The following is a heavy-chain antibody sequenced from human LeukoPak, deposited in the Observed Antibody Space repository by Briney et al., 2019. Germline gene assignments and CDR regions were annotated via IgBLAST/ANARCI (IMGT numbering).Heavy chain of an antibody. CDR3: ATLVY. J-gene: IGHJ4*02. Sequence: PGGSLRLSCAASGFTLSSYWMHWVRQTPGKGPVWVSRINSDGSSASYADSVKGRFTISRDNAKNTLYLQMNSLRAEDTAVYYCATLVYWGQGTLVTVSS. V-gene: IGHV3-74*01. D-gene: IGHD2/OR15-2a*01. CDR1: GFTLSSYW. CDR2: INSDGSSA.